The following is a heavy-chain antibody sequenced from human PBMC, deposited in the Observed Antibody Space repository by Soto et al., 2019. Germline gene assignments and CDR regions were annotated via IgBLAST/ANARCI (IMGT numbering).Heavy chain of an antibody. J-gene: IGHJ6*03. Sequence: SETLSLTCTVSGGSISSSSYYWGWIRQPPGKGLEWIGSIYYSGSTYYNPSLKSRVTISVDTSKNQFSLKLSSVTAADTAVYYCARPGIAARRSYYYYYMDVWGKGTTVTVSS. CDR3: ARPGIAARRSYYYYYMDV. CDR1: GGSISSSSYY. CDR2: IYYSGST. D-gene: IGHD6-6*01. V-gene: IGHV4-39*01.